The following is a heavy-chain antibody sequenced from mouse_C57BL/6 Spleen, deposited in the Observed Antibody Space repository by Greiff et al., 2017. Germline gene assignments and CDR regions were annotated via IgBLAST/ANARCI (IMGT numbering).Heavy chain of an antibody. Sequence: ESGPGLVKPSQSLSLTCSVTGYSITSGYYWNWIRQFPGNKLEWMGYISYDGSNNYNPSLKNRISITRDTSKNQFFLKLNSVTTEDTATYYCARERMDYWGQGTSVTVSS. CDR3: ARERMDY. CDR1: GYSITSGYY. V-gene: IGHV3-6*01. J-gene: IGHJ4*01. CDR2: ISYDGSN.